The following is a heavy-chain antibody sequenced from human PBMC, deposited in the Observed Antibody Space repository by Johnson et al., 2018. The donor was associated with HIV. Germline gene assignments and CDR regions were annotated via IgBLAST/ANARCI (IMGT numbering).Heavy chain of an antibody. D-gene: IGHD1-26*01. Sequence: QVQLEESGGGVVQPGRSLRLSCAASGFTFSSYAMHWVRQAPGKGLEWVAVISYDGSNKYYVDSVKGRFTISRDNAKNSLYLQMNSLRAEDTDVYYCARDQGLIVTDAFDIWGQGTMVTVSS. V-gene: IGHV3-30*04. CDR1: GFTFSSYA. CDR3: ARDQGLIVTDAFDI. J-gene: IGHJ3*02. CDR2: ISYDGSNK.